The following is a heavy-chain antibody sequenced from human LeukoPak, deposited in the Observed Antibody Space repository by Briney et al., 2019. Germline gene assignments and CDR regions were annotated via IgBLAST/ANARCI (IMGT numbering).Heavy chain of an antibody. CDR1: GFTFISYS. CDR2: ISSSSSYI. J-gene: IGHJ3*02. Sequence: PGGSLRLSCAASGFTFISYSMNSVRQGPGRGLERVSSISSSSSYIYYADSVKGRFTISRDNAKNSLYLQMNSLRAEDTAVYYCARGYSSSAHDAFDIWGQGTMVTVSS. D-gene: IGHD6-6*01. CDR3: ARGYSSSAHDAFDI. V-gene: IGHV3-21*01.